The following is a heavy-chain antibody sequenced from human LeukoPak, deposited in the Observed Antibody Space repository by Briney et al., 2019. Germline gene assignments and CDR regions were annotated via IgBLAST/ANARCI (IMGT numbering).Heavy chain of an antibody. J-gene: IGHJ6*03. D-gene: IGHD1-1*01. CDR2: IYGSESS. CDR3: ARDRAGTTLIRHHDYYYMDV. Sequence: SETLSLTCAVSGGSINTYFWTWIRQPAGKGLEWIGRIYGSESSTYNPSLQSRVTISVDTSKNQFSLKLSSVTAADTAVYYCARDRAGTTLIRHHDYYYMDVWGKGTTVTVSS. CDR1: GGSINTYF. V-gene: IGHV4-4*07.